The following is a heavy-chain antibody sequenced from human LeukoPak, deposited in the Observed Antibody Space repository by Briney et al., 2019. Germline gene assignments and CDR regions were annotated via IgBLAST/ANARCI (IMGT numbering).Heavy chain of an antibody. CDR3: ARCSRSGTSCYSAFDI. Sequence: PGGSLRLSCEASGFTFDDYGTSWVRQAAGKGLEWVSAITNWNGGSTGYAGSVRGRFTISRDNAKNSLYLQMNSLRAEDTALYYCARCSRSGTSCYSAFDIWGQGTMVTVSS. CDR2: ITNWNGGST. D-gene: IGHD2-2*02. J-gene: IGHJ3*02. CDR1: GFTFDDYG. V-gene: IGHV3-20*04.